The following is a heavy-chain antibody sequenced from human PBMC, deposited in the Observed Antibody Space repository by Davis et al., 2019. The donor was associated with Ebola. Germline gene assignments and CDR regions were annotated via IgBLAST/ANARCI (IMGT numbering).Heavy chain of an antibody. J-gene: IGHJ2*01. D-gene: IGHD6-19*01. CDR3: ARLEQWLVPWYFDL. V-gene: IGHV4-39*01. Sequence: SETLSLTCTVSGGSISSSSYYWGWIRQPPGKGLEWIGSIYYGGSTYYNPSLKSRVTISVDTSKNQFSLKLNSATAADTAVYYCARLEQWLVPWYFDLWGSGTLVTVSS. CDR2: IYYGGST. CDR1: GGSISSSSYY.